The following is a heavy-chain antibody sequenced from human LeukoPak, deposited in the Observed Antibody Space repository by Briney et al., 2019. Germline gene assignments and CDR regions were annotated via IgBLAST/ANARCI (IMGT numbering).Heavy chain of an antibody. CDR1: GGSISSSSYY. D-gene: IGHD3-3*01. CDR2: IYYSGST. CDR3: ARLQKDYDFWSGYRNWFDP. J-gene: IGHJ5*02. Sequence: ETLSLTCTVSGGSISSSSYYWGWIRQPPGKGLEWIGSIYYSGSTYYNPSLKSRVTISVDTSKNQFSLKLSSVTAADTAVYYCARLQKDYDFWSGYRNWFDPWGQGTLVTVSS. V-gene: IGHV4-39*01.